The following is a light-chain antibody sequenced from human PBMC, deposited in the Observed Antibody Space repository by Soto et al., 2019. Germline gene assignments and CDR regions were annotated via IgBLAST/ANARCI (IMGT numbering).Light chain of an antibody. CDR3: CSYAGSGTSGYV. J-gene: IGLJ1*01. Sequence: QSALTQPASVSGSPGQSITISCTGTSSDVGSYNLVSWYQQHPGKAPKLMIYEGTKRPSGVSNRFYGSKSGNTASLTIAGLQAEDEADYYCCSYAGSGTSGYVFGSGTKLTVL. V-gene: IGLV2-23*01. CDR2: EGT. CDR1: SSDVGSYNL.